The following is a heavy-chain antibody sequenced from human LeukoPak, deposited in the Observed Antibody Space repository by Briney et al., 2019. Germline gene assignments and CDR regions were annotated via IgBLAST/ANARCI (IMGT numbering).Heavy chain of an antibody. V-gene: IGHV4-59*01. CDR1: GGSIRSYY. J-gene: IGHJ4*02. Sequence: PSETLSLTRTVSGGSIRSYYWSWIRQPPGKGLEWFGYIYYSGSTNYNPSLKSRVSISVDTSKNQFSLKLSSVTAADTAVYYCARTGSTVTMLYPFDHWGQGTLVTVSS. CDR2: IYYSGST. CDR3: ARTGSTVTMLYPFDH. D-gene: IGHD4-17*01.